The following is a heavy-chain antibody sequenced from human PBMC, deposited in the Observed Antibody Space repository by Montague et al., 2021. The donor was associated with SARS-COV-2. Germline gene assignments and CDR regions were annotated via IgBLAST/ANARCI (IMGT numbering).Heavy chain of an antibody. CDR3: AKDREYQLPYYYYYMDV. CDR2: IWYDGSNK. V-gene: IGHV3-33*06. Sequence: SLRLSCAASGFTFSSYGMHWFRQAPGKGLEWVAVIWYDGSNKYYADSVKGRFTISRDNSKNTLYLQMNSLRAEDTAVYYCAKDREYQLPYYYYYMDVWGKGTTVTVSS. CDR1: GFTFSSYG. J-gene: IGHJ6*03. D-gene: IGHD2-2*01.